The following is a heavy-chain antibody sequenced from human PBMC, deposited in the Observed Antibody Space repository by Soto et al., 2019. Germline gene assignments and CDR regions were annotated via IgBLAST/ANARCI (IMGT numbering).Heavy chain of an antibody. J-gene: IGHJ4*02. V-gene: IGHV3-33*01. Sequence: SLRLSCAASGFTFSSYGMHWVRQAPGKGLEWVAVIWYDGSNKYYADSVKGRFTISRDNSKNTLYLQMNSLRAEDTAVYYCARGLGYCSSTSCQNYIDYWGQGPLVTGSS. CDR1: GFTFSSYG. CDR3: ARGLGYCSSTSCQNYIDY. D-gene: IGHD2-2*01. CDR2: IWYDGSNK.